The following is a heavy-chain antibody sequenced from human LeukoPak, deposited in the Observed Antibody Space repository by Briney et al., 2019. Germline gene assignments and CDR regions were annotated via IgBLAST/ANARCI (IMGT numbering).Heavy chain of an antibody. V-gene: IGHV5-51*01. J-gene: IGHJ4*02. D-gene: IGHD4-11*01. CDR1: GYSFTNYW. CDR3: AIPLHGVTYDS. CDR2: VYPGDSDT. Sequence: GESLKISCKGSGYSFTNYWIAWVRQAPGKGLEWMGLVYPGDSDTRYNPSFQGQVTISADRSISTAYLQWSSLQASDTAIYYCAIPLHGVTYDSWGQGTLVTVSS.